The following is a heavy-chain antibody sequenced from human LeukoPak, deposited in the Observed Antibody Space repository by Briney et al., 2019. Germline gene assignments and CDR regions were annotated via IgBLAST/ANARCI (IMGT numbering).Heavy chain of an antibody. CDR1: GFTVSDYS. CDR3: AREGFCSGGSCHSGNAFDI. CDR2: ISGSGSYT. J-gene: IGHJ3*02. D-gene: IGHD2-15*01. V-gene: IGHV3-11*06. Sequence: GGSLRLSCAASGFTVSDYSMSWVRQAPGKGLEWVSAISGSGSYTDYADSVKGRFTISRDNAKNSLYLQMNSLRAEDTAVYYCAREGFCSGGSCHSGNAFDIWGQGTMVTVSS.